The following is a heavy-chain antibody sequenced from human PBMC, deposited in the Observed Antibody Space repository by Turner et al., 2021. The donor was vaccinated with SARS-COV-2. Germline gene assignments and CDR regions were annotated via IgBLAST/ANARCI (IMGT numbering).Heavy chain of an antibody. CDR1: GFTFRNYA. D-gene: IGHD3-16*01. J-gene: IGHJ6*02. V-gene: IGHV3-23*01. Sequence: EVQLLEPGGGVVQPGGSLRRSWAASGFTFRNYAMSWVRQAPGKGLEWVSSSSGTDASTFYADSVKGRFTISRDTSKNTLYLQMNSLRAEDTALYYCTKRGDYYYYGMDVWGQGTTVTVSS. CDR2: SSGTDAST. CDR3: TKRGDYYYYGMDV.